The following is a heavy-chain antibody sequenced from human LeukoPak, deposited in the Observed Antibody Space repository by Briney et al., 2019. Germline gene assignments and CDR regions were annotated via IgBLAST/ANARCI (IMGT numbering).Heavy chain of an antibody. D-gene: IGHD6-19*01. CDR3: ARVGYSSGWSIFDY. CDR1: GGSISSGGYY. V-gene: IGHV4-31*03. J-gene: IGHJ4*02. CDR2: IYYSGGT. Sequence: SQTLSLTCTVSGGSISSGGYYGSWIRQHPGKGLEWIGYIYYSGGTYYNPSLKSRVTISVDTSKNQFSLKLSSVTAADTAVYYCARVGYSSGWSIFDYWGQGTLVTVSS.